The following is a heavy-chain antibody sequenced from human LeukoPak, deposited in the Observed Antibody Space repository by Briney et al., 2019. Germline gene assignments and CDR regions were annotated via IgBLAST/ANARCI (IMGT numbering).Heavy chain of an antibody. CDR2: ISYDGSNK. CDR1: GFTFSSYG. V-gene: IGHV3-30*03. J-gene: IGHJ4*02. Sequence: GRSLRLSCAASGFTFSSYGMHWVRQAPGKGLEWVAVISYDGSNKYYADSVKGRFTISRDNSKNTLYLQMNSLRAEDTAVYYCARSYSSGIGDYWGQGTLVTVSS. CDR3: ARSYSSGIGDY. D-gene: IGHD6-19*01.